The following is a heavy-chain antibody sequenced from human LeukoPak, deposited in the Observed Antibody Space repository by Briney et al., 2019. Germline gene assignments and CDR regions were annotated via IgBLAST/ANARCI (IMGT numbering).Heavy chain of an antibody. J-gene: IGHJ5*02. Sequence: GGSLRLSCAASGFTFSSYGMHWVRQAPGKGLEWVAFIRYDGSNKYYADSVKGRFTIFRDNSKNTLYLQMNSLRAEDTAVYYCARGGYYVYNWFDPWGQGTLVTVSS. D-gene: IGHD3-10*02. CDR1: GFTFSSYG. V-gene: IGHV3-30*02. CDR2: IRYDGSNK. CDR3: ARGGYYVYNWFDP.